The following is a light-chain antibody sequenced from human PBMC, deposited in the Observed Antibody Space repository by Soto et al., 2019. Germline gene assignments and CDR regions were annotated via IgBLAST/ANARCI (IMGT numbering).Light chain of an antibody. CDR1: QSISSW. V-gene: IGKV1-5*03. CDR3: QQYNSYSWT. Sequence: DIQITQSPSTLSASVGDRVTITCRASQSISSWLAWYQQKPGKAPKLLIYKASSLESGVPSRFSGSGSGTELTLTTSSLQADDFATYYCQQYNSYSWTFGLGTKVEIK. J-gene: IGKJ1*01. CDR2: KAS.